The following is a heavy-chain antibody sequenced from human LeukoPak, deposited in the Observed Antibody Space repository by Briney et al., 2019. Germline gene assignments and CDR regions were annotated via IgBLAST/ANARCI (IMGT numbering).Heavy chain of an antibody. J-gene: IGHJ3*02. CDR2: INTNTGNP. Sequence: EASVKVSCKASGYTFTSYAMNRVRQAPGQGLEWMGWINTNTGNPTYAQGFTGRFVFSLDTSVSTAYLQISSLKAEDTAVYYCARDKLVALVGASGDAFDIWGQGTMVTVSS. D-gene: IGHD1-26*01. CDR1: GYTFTSYA. V-gene: IGHV7-4-1*02. CDR3: ARDKLVALVGASGDAFDI.